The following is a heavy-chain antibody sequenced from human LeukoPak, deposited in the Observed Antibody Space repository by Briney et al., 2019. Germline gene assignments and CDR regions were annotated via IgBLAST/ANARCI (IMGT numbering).Heavy chain of an antibody. J-gene: IGHJ4*02. D-gene: IGHD1-26*01. CDR2: INTDGSST. Sequence: SGGSLRLSCAASGFTFSSYWMHWVRQAPGKGLVWVSRINTDGSSTSYADSVKGRFTISRDNAKNTLYLQMNSLRAEDTAVYYCAKDSGSYPNRGFDYWGQGTLVTVSS. CDR1: GFTFSSYW. CDR3: AKDSGSYPNRGFDY. V-gene: IGHV3-74*01.